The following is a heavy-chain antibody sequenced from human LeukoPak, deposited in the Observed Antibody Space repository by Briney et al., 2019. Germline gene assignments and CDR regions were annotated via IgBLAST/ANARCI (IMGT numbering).Heavy chain of an antibody. CDR3: ARLTGYSSESWFDP. J-gene: IGHJ5*02. CDR2: IYYSGST. V-gene: IGHV4-59*01. CDR1: GGSISSYY. D-gene: IGHD3-9*01. Sequence: SETLSLTCTVSGGSISSYYWSWIRQPPGKGLEWIGYIYYSGSTNYNPSLKSRVTISVDRSKNQFSLKLRSVTAADTAVYYCARLTGYSSESWFDPWGQGTLVTVSS.